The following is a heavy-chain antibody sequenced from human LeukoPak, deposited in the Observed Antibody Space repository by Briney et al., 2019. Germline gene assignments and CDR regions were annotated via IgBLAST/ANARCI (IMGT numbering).Heavy chain of an antibody. CDR2: INPNSGGT. V-gene: IGHV1-2*02. J-gene: IGHJ6*02. Sequence: ASVKVSCKASGYTFTGYYMHWVRQAPGQGLEWMGWINPNSGGTNYAQKSQGRVTMTRDTSISTAYMELSRLRSDDTAVYYCARTRFGCSSTNCYPYEMDVWGQGTTVTVSS. CDR3: ARTRFGCSSTNCYPYEMDV. D-gene: IGHD2-2*01. CDR1: GYTFTGYY.